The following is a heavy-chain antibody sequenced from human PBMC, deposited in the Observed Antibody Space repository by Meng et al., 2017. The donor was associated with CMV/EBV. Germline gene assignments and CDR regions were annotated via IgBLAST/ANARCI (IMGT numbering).Heavy chain of an antibody. CDR1: GGSFSGYY. CDR3: ARESGGLGDCSSTSCYTSGIDY. Sequence: SETLSLTCAVYGGSFSGYYWSWIRQLPGKRLEWIGEINHSGSTNYNPSLKSRVTISVDTSKNQFSLKLSSVTAADTAVYYCARESGGLGDCSSTSCYTSGIDYWGQGTLVTVSS. CDR2: INHSGST. D-gene: IGHD2-2*02. J-gene: IGHJ4*02. V-gene: IGHV4-34*01.